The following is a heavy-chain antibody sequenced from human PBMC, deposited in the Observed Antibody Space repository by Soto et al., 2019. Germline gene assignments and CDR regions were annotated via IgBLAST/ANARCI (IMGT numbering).Heavy chain of an antibody. CDR1: GFTFSSYA. Sequence: DVQLLESGGGLVQPGGSLRLSCAASGFTFSSYAMSWVRQAPGKGLAWVSSLTGSGGSTYYADSVKGRFTISRDNSRDTLYLQMNSLRADDTAVYYCAGGGTSGNYAFDIWGQGTLVTVSS. V-gene: IGHV3-23*01. J-gene: IGHJ3*02. D-gene: IGHD2-8*01. CDR2: LTGSGGST. CDR3: AGGGTSGNYAFDI.